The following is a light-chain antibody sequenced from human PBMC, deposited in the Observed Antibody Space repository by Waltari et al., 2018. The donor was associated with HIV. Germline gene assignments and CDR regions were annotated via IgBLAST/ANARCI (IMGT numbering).Light chain of an antibody. Sequence: YVLTQPPSVSVVPGQTATVACIGHKIGTKNVHRYRPRPGQAPEVVVHDDNDRPSEIPVRISGSNSGDMATLRIENVESDDEAVYSCQVWDPNDDWVFGGGTKLTVL. J-gene: IGLJ3*02. CDR1: KIGTKN. V-gene: IGLV3-21*02. CDR2: DDN. CDR3: QVWDPNDDWV.